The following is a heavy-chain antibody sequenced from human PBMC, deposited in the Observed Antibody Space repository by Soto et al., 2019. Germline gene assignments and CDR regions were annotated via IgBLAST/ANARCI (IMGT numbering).Heavy chain of an antibody. J-gene: IGHJ3*01. V-gene: IGHV3-48*02. D-gene: IGHD2-2*01. CDR1: GFTFIEYS. CDR2: IRAIPNVI. CDR3: VRDHQYAFDV. Sequence: EARLVESGGGLVQPGGSLRLSCAASGFTFIEYSMNWVRQAPGKGLEWVSYIRAIPNVIEYADSVKGRFTVSRDNAKNSLSLQMNSLRDEDTAVYFCVRDHQYAFDVWGPGTVVTVSS.